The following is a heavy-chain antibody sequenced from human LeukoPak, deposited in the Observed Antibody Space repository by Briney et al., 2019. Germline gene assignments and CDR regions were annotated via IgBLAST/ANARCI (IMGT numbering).Heavy chain of an antibody. J-gene: IGHJ4*02. Sequence: SETLSLTCAVYGGSFSGYYWSWIRQPPGKGLEWIGEINHSGSANYNPSLKSRVTISVDTSKNQFSLKLSSVTAADTAVYYCARHSTFFGVVIIKGRVRGPFDYWGQGTLVTVSS. CDR2: INHSGSA. V-gene: IGHV4-34*01. CDR3: ARHSTFFGVVIIKGRVRGPFDY. CDR1: GGSFSGYY. D-gene: IGHD3-3*01.